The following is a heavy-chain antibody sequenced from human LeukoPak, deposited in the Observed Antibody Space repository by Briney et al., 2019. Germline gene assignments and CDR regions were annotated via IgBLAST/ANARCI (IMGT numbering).Heavy chain of an antibody. CDR2: INTGSTYM. CDR3: ARVEATTGRNYHYYYMDV. J-gene: IGHJ6*03. CDR1: GLYFSGYI. Sequence: GGSLRLSCAASGLYFSGYIMNWVRQAPGKGLEWVSSINTGSTYMYYADSVKGRFTISRDNAKNSLHLQMYSLRAEGTAVYFCARVEATTGRNYHYYYMDVWGKGTTVTVSS. D-gene: IGHD1-1*01. V-gene: IGHV3-21*06.